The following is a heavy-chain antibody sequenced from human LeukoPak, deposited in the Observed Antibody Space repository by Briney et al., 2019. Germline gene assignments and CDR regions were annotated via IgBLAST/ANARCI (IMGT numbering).Heavy chain of an antibody. CDR1: GFTFSSYS. CDR3: AGDYDILTGYAPYYYYGMDV. D-gene: IGHD3-9*01. V-gene: IGHV3-21*01. Sequence: GSLGLSCAASGFTFSSYSMNWVRQAPGKGLEWVSSISSSSSYIYYADSVKGRFTISRDNAKNSLYLQMNSLRAEDTAVYYCAGDYDILTGYAPYYYYGMDVWGKGTTVTVSS. J-gene: IGHJ6*04. CDR2: ISSSSSYI.